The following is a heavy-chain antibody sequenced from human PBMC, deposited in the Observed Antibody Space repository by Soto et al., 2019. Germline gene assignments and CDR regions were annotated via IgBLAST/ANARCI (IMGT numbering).Heavy chain of an antibody. CDR3: ARDGYYYDSSGYSYYFDY. CDR1: GGTFSSYA. CDR2: IIPIFGTA. Sequence: QVQLVQSGAEVKKPGSSVKVSCKAAGGTFSSYAISWVRQAPGQGLEWMGGIIPIFGTANYAQKFQGRVTITADESTSTAYTELSSLRSEDTAVYYCARDGYYYDSSGYSYYFDYWCPGTLVTVSS. J-gene: IGHJ4*02. V-gene: IGHV1-69*12. D-gene: IGHD3-22*01.